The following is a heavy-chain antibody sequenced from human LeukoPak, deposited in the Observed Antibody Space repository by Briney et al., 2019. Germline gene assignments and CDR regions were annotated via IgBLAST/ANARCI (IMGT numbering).Heavy chain of an antibody. D-gene: IGHD3-22*01. V-gene: IGHV3-33*01. CDR1: GFTFSSYG. CDR3: ARGETYYYDSRGLSY. CDR2: IWYDGSNK. Sequence: GGSLRLSCAASGFTFSSYGMHWVRQAPGKGLEWVAVIWYDGSNKYYADSVKGRFTISRDNSKNTLYLQMNSLRAEDTAVYYCARGETYYYDSRGLSYWGQGTLVTVSS. J-gene: IGHJ4*02.